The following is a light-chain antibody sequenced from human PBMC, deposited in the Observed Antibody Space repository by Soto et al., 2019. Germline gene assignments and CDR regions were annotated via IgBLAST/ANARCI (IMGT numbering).Light chain of an antibody. J-gene: IGKJ1*01. CDR3: QQYKSYLRT. V-gene: IGKV1-5*01. CDR1: QTISSW. Sequence: DVQMTQSPSTLSASVGDRVTITCRASQTISSWLAWYQQKPGKAPKLLIYAASTLGSGVSSRFSGRGSGTEFTLTINSLQPEDFATYYCQQYKSYLRTFGQGTKVDIK. CDR2: AAS.